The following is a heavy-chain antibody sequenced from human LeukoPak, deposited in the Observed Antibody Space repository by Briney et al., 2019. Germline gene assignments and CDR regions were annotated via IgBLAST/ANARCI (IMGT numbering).Heavy chain of an antibody. J-gene: IGHJ4*02. CDR3: ARGGYDFWSGYYLDY. V-gene: IGHV4-59*01. D-gene: IGHD3-3*01. CDR2: INYSGSM. CDR1: GGSISSYY. Sequence: SETLSLTCTVSGGSISSYYWSWIRQPPGKGLEWIAYINYSGSMNYNPSLKSRVTISVDTSKNQFSLKLSSVTAADTAVYYCARGGYDFWSGYYLDYWGQGTLVTVSS.